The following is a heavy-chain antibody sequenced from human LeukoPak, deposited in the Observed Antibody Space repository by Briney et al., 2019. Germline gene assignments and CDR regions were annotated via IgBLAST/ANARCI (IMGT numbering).Heavy chain of an antibody. CDR1: GGSISSSSYY. Sequence: SETLSLTCTVAGGSISSSSYYWGWIRQPPGKGLEWIGSIYYSGSTYYNPSLKSRVTISVDTSKNQFSLKLSSVTAADTAVYYCARDPGPYWGQGTLVTVSS. CDR3: ARDPGPY. V-gene: IGHV4-39*07. J-gene: IGHJ4*02. CDR2: IYYSGST.